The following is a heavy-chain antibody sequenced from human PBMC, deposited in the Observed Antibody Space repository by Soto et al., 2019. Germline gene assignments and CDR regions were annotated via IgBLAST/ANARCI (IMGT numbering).Heavy chain of an antibody. J-gene: IGHJ4*02. D-gene: IGHD3-22*01. V-gene: IGHV1-69*01. Sequence: QVQLVQSGAEVKKPGSSVKVSCKASGDTFKNYGITWVRRAPGQGLEWMGGSIPVFGIINYAQKFQGRVKITADESTSTGYMEVSSLRAEDTAIYYCARLNYYQSSAYLDDWGQGTLVTVSS. CDR1: GDTFKNYG. CDR2: SIPVFGII. CDR3: ARLNYYQSSAYLDD.